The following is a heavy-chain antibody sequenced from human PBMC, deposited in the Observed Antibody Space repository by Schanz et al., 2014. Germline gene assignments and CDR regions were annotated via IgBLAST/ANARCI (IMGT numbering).Heavy chain of an antibody. V-gene: IGHV3-48*01. CDR1: DFTFSTDA. J-gene: IGHJ4*02. Sequence: DVHLLESGGGLVQPGGSLRLSCAASDFTFSTDAMSWVRQAPGKGLEWVSYISSASSTINYADSVKGRFTISRDNAKNSLFLQMNSLRAEDTAVYYCARSRSGFYFDYWGQGTLVTVSA. CDR3: ARSRSGFYFDY. D-gene: IGHD1-26*01. CDR2: ISSASSTI.